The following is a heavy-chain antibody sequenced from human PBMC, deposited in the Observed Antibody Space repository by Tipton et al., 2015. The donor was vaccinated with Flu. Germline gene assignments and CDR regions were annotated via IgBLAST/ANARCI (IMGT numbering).Heavy chain of an antibody. V-gene: IGHV4-59*01. CDR3: VTEDGEGGMDV. CDR2: IHYSGIA. D-gene: IGHD4-17*01. CDR1: GGSMKSYY. Sequence: TLSLTCTVSGGSMKSYYWTWIRQPPGKGLEWIAYIHYSGIANKSPSLTSRVSISVDTSKNQFSLKLTSVTAADTAVYYCVTEDGEGGMDVWGQGTTVTVTS. J-gene: IGHJ6*02.